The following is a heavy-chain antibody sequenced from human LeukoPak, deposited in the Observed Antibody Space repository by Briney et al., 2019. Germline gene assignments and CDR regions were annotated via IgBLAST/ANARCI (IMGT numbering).Heavy chain of an antibody. V-gene: IGHV3-74*01. CDR2: INSDGSST. Sequence: PGGSLRLSCAASGFTFSSYWMHWVRQAPGKGLVWVSRINSDGSSTSYADSVKGRFTISRDNAKNTLYLQMNNLRAEDTAVYYCARGGGYSYGRVDYWGQGTLVTVSS. D-gene: IGHD5-18*01. J-gene: IGHJ4*02. CDR1: GFTFSSYW. CDR3: ARGGGYSYGRVDY.